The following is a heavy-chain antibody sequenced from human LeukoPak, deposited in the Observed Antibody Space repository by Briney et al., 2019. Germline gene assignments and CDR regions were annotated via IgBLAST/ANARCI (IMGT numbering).Heavy chain of an antibody. CDR1: GGSISGYY. CDR3: ARHYYDTSGYYYFDY. CDR2: IYYSGST. Sequence: PSETLSLTCNVSGGSISGYYWSWIRQPPGKGLEYMGYIYYSGSTDYNPSLKSRITIPVDTSKNQFSLKLSSVTAADTAVYYCARHYYDTSGYYYFDYWGQGTLVTVSS. D-gene: IGHD3-22*01. V-gene: IGHV4-59*08. J-gene: IGHJ4*02.